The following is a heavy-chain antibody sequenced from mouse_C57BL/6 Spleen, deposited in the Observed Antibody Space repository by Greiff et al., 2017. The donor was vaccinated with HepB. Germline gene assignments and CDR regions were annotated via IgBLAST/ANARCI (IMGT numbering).Heavy chain of an antibody. V-gene: IGHV1-31*01. CDR3: ARRNDYDGRYYAMDY. D-gene: IGHD2-4*01. CDR2: IYPYNGVS. CDR1: GYSFTGYY. J-gene: IGHJ4*01. Sequence: EVQLQQSRPELVKPGASVKISCKASGYSFTGYYMHWVKQSHGNILDWIGYIYPYNGVSSYNQKFKGKATLTVDKSSSTAYMELRSLTSEDSAVYYCARRNDYDGRYYAMDYWGQGTSVTVSS.